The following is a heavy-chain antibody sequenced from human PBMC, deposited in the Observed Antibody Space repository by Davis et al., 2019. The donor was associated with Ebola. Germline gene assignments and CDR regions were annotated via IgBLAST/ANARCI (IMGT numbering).Heavy chain of an antibody. Sequence: SETLSLTCTVSGGSISSYYWSWIRQPPGKGLEWIGYIYYSGSTNYNPSLKSRVTISVDTSKNQLSLKLSSVTAADTAVYYCARLFTIFGVVGDWFDPWGQGTLVTVSS. CDR1: GGSISSYY. J-gene: IGHJ5*02. D-gene: IGHD3-3*01. CDR3: ARLFTIFGVVGDWFDP. V-gene: IGHV4-59*08. CDR2: IYYSGST.